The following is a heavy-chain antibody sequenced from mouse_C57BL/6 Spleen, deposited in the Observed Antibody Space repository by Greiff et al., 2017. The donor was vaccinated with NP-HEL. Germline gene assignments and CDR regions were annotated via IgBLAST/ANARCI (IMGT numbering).Heavy chain of an antibody. D-gene: IGHD1-1*01. V-gene: IGHV6-6*01. J-gene: IGHJ1*03. CDR3: TRGAYYYGSRGWYFDV. CDR2: IRNKANNHAT. CDR1: GFTFSDAW. Sequence: EVKLEESGGGLVQPGGSMKLSCAASGFTFSDAWMDWVRQSPEKGLEWVAEIRNKANNHATYYAESVKGRFTISRDDSKSSVYLQMNSLRAEDTGIYYCTRGAYYYGSRGWYFDVWGTGTTVTVSS.